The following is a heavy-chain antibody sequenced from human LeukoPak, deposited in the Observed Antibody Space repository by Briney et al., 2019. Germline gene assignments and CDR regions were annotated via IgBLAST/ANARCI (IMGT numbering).Heavy chain of an antibody. CDR1: GGSISSYY. J-gene: IGHJ3*02. V-gene: IGHV4-59*01. Sequence: PSETLSLTXTVSGGSISSYYWSWIRQPPGKGLEWIGYIYYSGSTNYNPSLKSRVTISVDTSKNQFSLKLSSVTAADTAVYYCARVWPATVTASDAFDIWGQGTMVTVSS. CDR2: IYYSGST. CDR3: ARVWPATVTASDAFDI. D-gene: IGHD4-17*01.